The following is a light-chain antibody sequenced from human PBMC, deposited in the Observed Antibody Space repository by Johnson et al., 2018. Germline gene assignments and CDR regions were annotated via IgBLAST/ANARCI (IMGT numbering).Light chain of an antibody. CDR3: GTWDSSLSAGNV. J-gene: IGLJ1*01. V-gene: IGLV1-51*02. CDR2: ENN. CDR1: SSNIGNNY. Sequence: VLTQPPSVSAAPGQKVTISCSGSSSNIGNNYVSWYQQLPGTAPKLLIYENNKRPSGIPDRFSGSKSGTSATLGITGLQTGDEADYYCGTWDSSLSAGNVFGTGTKVTV.